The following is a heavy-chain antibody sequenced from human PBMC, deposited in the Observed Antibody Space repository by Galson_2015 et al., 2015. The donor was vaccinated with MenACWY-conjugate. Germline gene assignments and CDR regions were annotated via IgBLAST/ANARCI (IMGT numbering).Heavy chain of an antibody. D-gene: IGHD6-6*01. CDR3: TRGTLAPRPIRRNAFDV. J-gene: IGHJ3*01. CDR2: IIPAVNTP. Sequence: SVKVSCKASGDTFSSYAISWVRQAPGQGLEWMGAIIPAVNTPHYAQKFQGSVTISADKLTTTAYMELRGLRSEDTAMYYCTRGTLAPRPIRRNAFDVWGQGTLVTVSS. CDR1: GDTFSSYA. V-gene: IGHV1-69*06.